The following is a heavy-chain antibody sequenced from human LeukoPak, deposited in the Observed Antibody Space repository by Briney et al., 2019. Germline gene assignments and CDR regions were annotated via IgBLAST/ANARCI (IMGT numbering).Heavy chain of an antibody. CDR3: ASPSITGTQIDY. J-gene: IGHJ4*02. Sequence: PSETLSLTCAVYGGSFSGYYWSWIRQPPGKGLEWIGETNHSGSTNYNPSLKSRVTISVDTSKNQFSLKLSSVTAADTAVYYCASPSITGTQIDYWGQGTLVTVSS. V-gene: IGHV4-34*01. CDR1: GGSFSGYY. CDR2: TNHSGST. D-gene: IGHD1-7*01.